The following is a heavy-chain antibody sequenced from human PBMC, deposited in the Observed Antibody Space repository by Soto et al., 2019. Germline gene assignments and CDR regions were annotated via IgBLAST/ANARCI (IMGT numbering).Heavy chain of an antibody. CDR3: AKEGDPPSYYYYYYGMDV. V-gene: IGHV3-23*01. J-gene: IGHJ6*02. D-gene: IGHD2-21*02. Sequence: GGSLRLSCAASGFTFSSYAMSWVRQAPGKGLEWVSAISGSGGSTYYADSVKGRFTISRDNSKNTLYLQMNSLRAEDTAVYYCAKEGDPPSYYYYYYGMDVWGQGTTVTVSS. CDR1: GFTFSSYA. CDR2: ISGSGGST.